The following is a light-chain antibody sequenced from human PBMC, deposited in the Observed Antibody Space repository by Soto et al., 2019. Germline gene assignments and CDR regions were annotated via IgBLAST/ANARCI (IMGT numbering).Light chain of an antibody. CDR3: AAWDARLSAWV. CDR1: SSNIGSDY. Sequence: QSVLTQPPSASGTPGQRVTISCSGSSSNIGSDYVYWYQQLPGTAPKLLIYTNDQPPSGVPDRFSGAKSGTSASLAISGLRSEDEADYWCAAWDARLSAWVFGGGTKLTVL. J-gene: IGLJ3*02. CDR2: TND. V-gene: IGLV1-47*02.